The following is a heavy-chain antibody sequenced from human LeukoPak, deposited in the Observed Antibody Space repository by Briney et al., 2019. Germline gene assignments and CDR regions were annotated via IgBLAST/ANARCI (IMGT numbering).Heavy chain of an antibody. Sequence: PSGTLSLTCAISGGSISSSNWWSWVRQPPGKGLEWIGEIYHSGSTNYNPSLKSRVTISVDKSKNQFSLKLSSVTAADTAVYYCARVPYYDFWSGDSRYYYYYMDVWGKGTTVTVSS. CDR3: ARVPYYDFWSGDSRYYYYYMDV. CDR2: IYHSGST. D-gene: IGHD3-3*01. V-gene: IGHV4-4*02. CDR1: GGSISSSNW. J-gene: IGHJ6*03.